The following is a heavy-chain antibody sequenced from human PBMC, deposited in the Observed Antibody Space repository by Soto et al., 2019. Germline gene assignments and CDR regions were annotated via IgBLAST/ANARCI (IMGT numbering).Heavy chain of an antibody. CDR3: ARWVEVSLDYFDS. J-gene: IGHJ4*02. CDR2: IYHSGRT. CDR1: GGSISNGYYY. D-gene: IGHD2-15*01. V-gene: IGHV4-31*03. Sequence: QVQLQESGPGLVKPSQTLSLTCTVSGGSISNGYYYWSWVRQNPGKGLEWIGHIYHSGRTYYNPSLNSRVTISVDTSMNQFSLNLSSMTAADTAVYYCARWVEVSLDYFDSWGQGTPVTVSS.